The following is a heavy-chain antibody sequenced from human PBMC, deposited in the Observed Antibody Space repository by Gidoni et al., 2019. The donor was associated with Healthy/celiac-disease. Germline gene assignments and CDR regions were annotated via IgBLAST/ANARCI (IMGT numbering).Heavy chain of an antibody. CDR1: GLPFSSYS. Sequence: EVQLVESGGGLVKPGGSRRLPCAASGLPFSSYSMNWVRQAPGKGLDWVSSISSSSSYIYYADSVKGRFTISRDNAKNSLYLQMNSLRAEDTAVYYCAREHYYDSSGSWFDPWGQGTLVTVSS. V-gene: IGHV3-21*01. CDR3: AREHYYDSSGSWFDP. CDR2: ISSSSSYI. D-gene: IGHD3-22*01. J-gene: IGHJ5*02.